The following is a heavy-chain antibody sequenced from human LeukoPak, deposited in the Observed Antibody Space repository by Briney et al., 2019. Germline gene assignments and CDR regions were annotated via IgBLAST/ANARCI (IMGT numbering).Heavy chain of an antibody. V-gene: IGHV3-48*01. CDR2: ISSSSSI. D-gene: IGHD3-3*01. CDR1: GFTFSSYS. J-gene: IGHJ4*02. Sequence: GGSLRLSCAASGFTFSSYSMNWVRQAPGKGLEWGSYISSSSSIHYADSVKGRFTISRDNAKNSFYLQMNSLRGEATAVYYCARDRGDFWSGYYTNYFDYWGQETLVTVSS. CDR3: ARDRGDFWSGYYTNYFDY.